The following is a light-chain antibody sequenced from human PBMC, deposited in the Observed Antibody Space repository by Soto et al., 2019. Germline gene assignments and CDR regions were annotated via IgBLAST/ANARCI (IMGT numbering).Light chain of an antibody. V-gene: IGLV1-40*01. Sequence: QAVVTQPPSVSGAPGQRVTISCTGSSSNIGAGYDVHWYQQLPGTAPKLLIYGSTNRPSGVPDRFSGSKSGTSASLAITGLQAEDEADYYCQSYDSSPSVYVFGTGTKVTVL. CDR1: SSNIGAGYD. CDR3: QSYDSSPSVYV. J-gene: IGLJ1*01. CDR2: GST.